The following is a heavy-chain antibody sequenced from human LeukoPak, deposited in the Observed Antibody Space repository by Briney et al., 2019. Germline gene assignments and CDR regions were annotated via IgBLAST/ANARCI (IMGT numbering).Heavy chain of an antibody. Sequence: GGSLRLSCAASGFTFSSSGMHWVRQAPGKGPEWVAVISYDGSNKYYADSVKGRFTFSRDNSKNTLYLQMNSLRAEDTAVYYCAKEYCSNSVCHSLDYWGQGTLVTVSS. J-gene: IGHJ4*02. CDR3: AKEYCSNSVCHSLDY. D-gene: IGHD2-8*01. V-gene: IGHV3-30*18. CDR2: ISYDGSNK. CDR1: GFTFSSSG.